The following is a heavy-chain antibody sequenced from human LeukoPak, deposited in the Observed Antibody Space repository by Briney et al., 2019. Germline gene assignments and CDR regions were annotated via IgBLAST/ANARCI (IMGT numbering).Heavy chain of an antibody. CDR1: GFTFSNYW. J-gene: IGHJ5*02. Sequence: GGSLRLSCAASGFTFSNYWMHWVRQAPGKGLEWVSSISSSSSYIYYADSVKGRFTISRDNAKNSLYLQMNSLRAEDTAVYYCARDRIYSGSYAWFDPWGQGTLVTVSS. CDR3: ARDRIYSGSYAWFDP. CDR2: ISSSSSYI. V-gene: IGHV3-21*04. D-gene: IGHD1-26*01.